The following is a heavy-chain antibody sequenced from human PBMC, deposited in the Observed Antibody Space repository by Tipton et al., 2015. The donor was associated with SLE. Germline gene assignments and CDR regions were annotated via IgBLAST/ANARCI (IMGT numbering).Heavy chain of an antibody. CDR2: IYNSGST. CDR1: GGSITTYY. Sequence: TLSLTCSVSGGSITTYYWSWIRQPPGKGLEWIGYIYNSGSTYYNPSLKSRVTISVDTSKDQFSLRLSSVTAADTAVYYCARGGLTYDYYYYMDVWGKGATVTVSS. V-gene: IGHV4-59*12. D-gene: IGHD3-9*01. J-gene: IGHJ6*03. CDR3: ARGGLTYDYYYYMDV.